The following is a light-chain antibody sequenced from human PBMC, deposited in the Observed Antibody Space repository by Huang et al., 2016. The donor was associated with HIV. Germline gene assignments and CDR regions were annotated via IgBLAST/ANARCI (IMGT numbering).Light chain of an antibody. J-gene: IGKJ4*01. CDR1: QSLLHSNGNSY. Sequence: DIVMTQSPLSLPVTPGEPASISCRSSQSLLHSNGNSYLDWYLQKPGQSPQLLIYLGSIRACGVPDRFSGSGSGTDFTLKISRVEAEDAGIYYCMQAAQTPLTFGGGTRVEIK. CDR2: LGS. CDR3: MQAAQTPLT. V-gene: IGKV2-28*01.